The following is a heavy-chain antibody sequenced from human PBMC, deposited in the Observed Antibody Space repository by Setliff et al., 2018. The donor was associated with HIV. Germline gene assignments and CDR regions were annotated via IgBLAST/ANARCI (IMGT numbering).Heavy chain of an antibody. CDR2: VSGYNGNI. Sequence: ASVKVSCKASGYPFSNYGINWVRQAPGQGLEWMGWVSGYNGNIRYAQKFQDRVTLTTDTSTSTAYMDLRSLRSDDTAVYYCAREGGLDWGFVAARTRWFDPWGQGTLVTSPQ. CDR3: AREGGLDWGFVAARTRWFDP. D-gene: IGHD6-6*01. CDR1: GYPFSNYG. J-gene: IGHJ5*02. V-gene: IGHV1-18*04.